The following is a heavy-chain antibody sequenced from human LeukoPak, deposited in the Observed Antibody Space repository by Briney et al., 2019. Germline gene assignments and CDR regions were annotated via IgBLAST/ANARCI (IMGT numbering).Heavy chain of an antibody. J-gene: IGHJ3*02. Sequence: GGSLRLSCAASGFTFSSYSMNWVRQAPGKGLEWVSSISSSSSYIYYADSVKGRFTISRDNAKNSLYLQMNSLRAEDTAVYYCAYEREWGLLPAFDIWGQGTMVTVSS. CDR3: AYEREWGLLPAFDI. V-gene: IGHV3-21*01. D-gene: IGHD1-26*01. CDR1: GFTFSSYS. CDR2: ISSSSSYI.